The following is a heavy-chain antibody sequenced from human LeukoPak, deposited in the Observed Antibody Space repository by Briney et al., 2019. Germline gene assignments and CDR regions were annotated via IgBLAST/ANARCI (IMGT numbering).Heavy chain of an antibody. CDR3: AGDLGDDPAPPVGV. Sequence: GGSLRLSCAASGFTFSSYSMNWVRQAPGKGLEWVSSISSSSSYIYYADSVKGRFTISRDNAKNSLYLQMNSLRAEDAAVYYCAGDLGDDPAPPVGVWGQGTTVTVSS. CDR2: ISSSSSYI. V-gene: IGHV3-21*01. CDR1: GFTFSSYS. J-gene: IGHJ6*02. D-gene: IGHD2-21*02.